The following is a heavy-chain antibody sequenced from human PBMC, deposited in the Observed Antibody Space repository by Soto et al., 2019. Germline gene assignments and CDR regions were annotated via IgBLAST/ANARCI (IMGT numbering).Heavy chain of an antibody. Sequence: SVKVSCKPSGFTFSSSAVHWVRQARGHRLQWIGWIDVGSANANYAQMLQERVTISRDMSTSTAYMELSSLRPADTAVYYCARHAAQQLFFWNDCWGQGTLVTVSS. V-gene: IGHV1-58*01. CDR1: GFTFSSSA. CDR2: IDVGSANA. CDR3: ARHAAQQLFFWNDC. J-gene: IGHJ4*02. D-gene: IGHD3-3*01.